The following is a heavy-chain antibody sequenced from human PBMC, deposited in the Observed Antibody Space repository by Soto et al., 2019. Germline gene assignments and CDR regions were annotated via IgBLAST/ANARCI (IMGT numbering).Heavy chain of an antibody. V-gene: IGHV1-69*13. J-gene: IGHJ5*02. Sequence: SVKVSCKASVGTFSSYAISWVRQAPGQGLEWMGGIIPIFGTANYAQKFQGRVTITADESTSTAYMELSSLRSEDTAVYYCARDKYEYYDYVWGSYPKARWFDPWGQGTLVTVSS. CDR3: ARDKYEYYDYVWGSYPKARWFDP. D-gene: IGHD3-16*02. CDR2: IIPIFGTA. CDR1: VGTFSSYA.